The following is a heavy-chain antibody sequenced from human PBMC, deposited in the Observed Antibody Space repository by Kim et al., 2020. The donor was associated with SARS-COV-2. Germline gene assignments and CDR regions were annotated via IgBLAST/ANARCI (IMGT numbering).Heavy chain of an antibody. J-gene: IGHJ5*01. V-gene: IGHV3-48*01. D-gene: IGHD2-2*01. Sequence: GGSLRLSCAASGFTFSGSAMHWVRQAPGKGLEWVACISSDDSGYSYAYAATVRCTFTSDGDDNSLTMQLHMLTVETAAADECERDRRPGMSFPACDAWG. CDR2: ISSDDSGY. CDR1: GFTFSGSA. CDR3: ERDRRPGMSFPACDA.